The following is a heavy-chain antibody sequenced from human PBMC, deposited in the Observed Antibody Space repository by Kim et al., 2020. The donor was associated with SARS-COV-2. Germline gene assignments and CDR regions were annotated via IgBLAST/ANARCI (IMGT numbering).Heavy chain of an antibody. V-gene: IGHV3-11*03. CDR1: GFTFSDYY. CDR2: ISSSSSYT. CDR3: AVAVEEYPSYYFDY. Sequence: GGSLRLSCAASGFTFSDYYMSWIRQAPGKGLEWVSYISSSSSYTNYADSVKGRFTISRDNAKNSLYLQMNSLRAEDTAVYYCAVAVEEYPSYYFDYWGQGTLVTVSS. D-gene: IGHD6-19*01. J-gene: IGHJ4*02.